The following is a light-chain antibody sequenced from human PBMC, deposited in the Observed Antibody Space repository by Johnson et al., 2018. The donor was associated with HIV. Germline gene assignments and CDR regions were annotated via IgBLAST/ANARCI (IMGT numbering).Light chain of an antibody. V-gene: IGLV1-51*02. Sequence: QSILTQPPSVSAAPGQKVTISCSGSSSDMGNYAVSWYQQLPGTAPKLLIYENNKRPSGIPDRFSGSKSGASATLGITGLQTGDEADYYCGKWDSRLRNVFGTGTKVTVL. CDR1: SSDMGNYA. CDR3: GKWDSRLRNV. CDR2: ENN. J-gene: IGLJ1*01.